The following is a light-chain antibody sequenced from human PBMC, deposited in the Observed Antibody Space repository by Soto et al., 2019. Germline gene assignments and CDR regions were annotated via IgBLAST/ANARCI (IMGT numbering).Light chain of an antibody. V-gene: IGKV3-15*01. Sequence: EIVMTQSPATLSVSPGERATLSCRASQSVSSNLAWYQQKPGQAPRLIIYGASTRATGIPARFSGSGSWTEFTLTISSLQSEDFAVYYCQQYNNWPPMAFGQGTKVEIK. J-gene: IGKJ1*01. CDR2: GAS. CDR1: QSVSSN. CDR3: QQYNNWPPMA.